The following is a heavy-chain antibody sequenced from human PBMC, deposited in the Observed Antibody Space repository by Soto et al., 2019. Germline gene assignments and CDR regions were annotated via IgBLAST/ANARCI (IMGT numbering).Heavy chain of an antibody. Sequence: QVQLVQSGAEVKKPGSSVKVSCKASGGTFSSYAISWVRQAPGQGLEWMGGIIPIFGTANYAQKFQGRVTITADESTSTAYMELSSLRSEDTAVYYCASSSPKYSSSFTARGYFDYWGQGTLVTVSS. D-gene: IGHD6-13*01. CDR3: ASSSPKYSSSFTARGYFDY. CDR2: IIPIFGTA. CDR1: GGTFSSYA. V-gene: IGHV1-69*12. J-gene: IGHJ4*02.